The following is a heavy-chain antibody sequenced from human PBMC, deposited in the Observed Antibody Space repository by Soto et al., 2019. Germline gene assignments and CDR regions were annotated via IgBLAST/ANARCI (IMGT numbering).Heavy chain of an antibody. CDR2: IYYSGST. Sequence: SETLSLTCTVSGGSISSYYWSWIRQPPGKGLEWIGYIYYSGSTNYNPSLKSRVTISVDTSKNQFSMKLSSVTAADTAVYYCARVNYYGSGSLDYYYYYMDVWGKGTTVTVSS. J-gene: IGHJ6*03. D-gene: IGHD3-10*01. V-gene: IGHV4-59*01. CDR3: ARVNYYGSGSLDYYYYYMDV. CDR1: GGSISSYY.